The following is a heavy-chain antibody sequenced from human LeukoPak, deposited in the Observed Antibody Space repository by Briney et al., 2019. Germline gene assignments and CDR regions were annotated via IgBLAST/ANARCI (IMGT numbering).Heavy chain of an antibody. CDR1: GFTFSSYG. CDR2: ISDDGNKK. J-gene: IGHJ4*02. CDR3: AKDSRNYYFDY. V-gene: IGHV3-30*18. Sequence: PGGSLRLSCAASGFTFSSYGMHWVRQAPGKGLEWVAVISDDGNKKYYADSVKGRFTVSRDNSKNTVYLQMNSLRAEDTAMYYCAKDSRNYYFDYWGQGTLVIVSS.